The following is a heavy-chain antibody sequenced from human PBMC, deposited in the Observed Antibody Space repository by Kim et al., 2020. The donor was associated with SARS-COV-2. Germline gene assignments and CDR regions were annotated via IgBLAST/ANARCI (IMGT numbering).Heavy chain of an antibody. Sequence: SETLSLTCTVSGGSISSGDYYWSWIRQPPGRGLEWIGYIYYSGSTYYNPSLKSRVTISVDTSKNQFSLKLSSVTAADTAVYYCARGDLGGFAIDYWGQGTLVTVSS. CDR2: IYYSGST. J-gene: IGHJ4*02. CDR1: GGSISSGDYY. CDR3: ARGDLGGFAIDY. V-gene: IGHV4-30-4*01. D-gene: IGHD3-10*01.